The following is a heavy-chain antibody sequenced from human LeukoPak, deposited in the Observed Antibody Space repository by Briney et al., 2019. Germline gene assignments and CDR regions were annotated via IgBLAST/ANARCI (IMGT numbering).Heavy chain of an antibody. Sequence: SETLSLTCTVSGYSISSGYYWGWIRQPPGKGLEWIGNIYPTGSTNYNPSLKSRVTISVDTSKNQFSLKLSSVTAADTAVYYCARQWLRFSKDAFDIWGQGTMVTVSS. CDR3: ARQWLRFSKDAFDI. J-gene: IGHJ3*02. CDR1: GYSISSGYY. D-gene: IGHD5-12*01. V-gene: IGHV4-38-2*02. CDR2: IYPTGST.